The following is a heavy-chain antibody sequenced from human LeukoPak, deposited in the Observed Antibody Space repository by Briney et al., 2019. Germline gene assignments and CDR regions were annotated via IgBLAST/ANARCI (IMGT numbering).Heavy chain of an antibody. CDR1: GGSISSYY. Sequence: SETLSLTCTVSGGSISSYYWSWIRQPAGKGLEWIGRIYTSGSTNYNPSLKSRVTMSVVTSKNQFSLKLSSVTAADTAVYYCAREGCSSTSCNIDLWGRGTLVTVSS. D-gene: IGHD2-2*01. V-gene: IGHV4-4*07. CDR3: AREGCSSTSCNIDL. CDR2: IYTSGST. J-gene: IGHJ2*01.